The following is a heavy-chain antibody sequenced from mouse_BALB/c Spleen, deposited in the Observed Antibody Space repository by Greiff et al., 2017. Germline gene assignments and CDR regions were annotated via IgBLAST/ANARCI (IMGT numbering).Heavy chain of an antibody. J-gene: IGHJ4*01. V-gene: IGHV1-67*01. CDR1: GYTFTDYA. CDR2: ISTYYGNT. D-gene: IGHD1-1*01. Sequence: VHLVESGPELVRPGVSVKISCKGSGYTFTDYAMHWVKQSHAKSLEWIGVISTYYGNTNYNQKFKGKATMTVDKSSSTAYMELARLTSEDSAIYYCARNYGSLYAMDYWGQGTSVTVSS. CDR3: ARNYGSLYAMDY.